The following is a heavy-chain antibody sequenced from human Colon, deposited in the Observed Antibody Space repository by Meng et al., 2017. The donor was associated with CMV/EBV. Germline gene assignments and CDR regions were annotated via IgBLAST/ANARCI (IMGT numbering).Heavy chain of an antibody. CDR1: GFTFSTSA. V-gene: IGHV3-33*06. Sequence: GESLKISCAASGFTFSTSAMHWVRQAPGKGLEWVGLIWYDGRNKHYVDSVKGRFTISRDNSQNTVYLQMNGLRAEDTAMYYCTKDGDYYGSGSFDSWGQGTLVTVSS. CDR3: TKDGDYYGSGSFDS. CDR2: IWYDGRNK. J-gene: IGHJ5*01. D-gene: IGHD3-10*01.